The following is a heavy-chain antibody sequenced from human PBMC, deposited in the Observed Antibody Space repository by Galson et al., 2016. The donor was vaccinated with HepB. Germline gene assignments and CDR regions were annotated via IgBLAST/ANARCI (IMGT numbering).Heavy chain of an antibody. J-gene: IGHJ4*02. CDR2: ISYDGGNK. CDR3: ARGWLSGGSFEY. V-gene: IGHV3-30-3*01. Sequence: SLRLSCAVSGFTFSNYAIHWVRQAPGKGLEWVAVISYDGGNKFYADSVKGRSTISRDNSKTTLYPQLNSLRPDDTALYYCARGWLSGGSFEYWGQGTLVTISS. CDR1: GFTFSNYA. D-gene: IGHD2-15*01.